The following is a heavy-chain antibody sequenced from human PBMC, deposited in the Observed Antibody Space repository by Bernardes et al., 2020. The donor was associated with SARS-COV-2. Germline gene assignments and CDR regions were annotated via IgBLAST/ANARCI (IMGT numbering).Heavy chain of an antibody. CDR2: IYSGGST. Sequence: GGSLRLSCAASGFTVSSNYMSWVRQAPGKGLEWVSVIYSGGSTYYADSVKGRFTISRDSSKNTLYLQMNSLRAEDTAVYYCARDGLRYCSGGSCYSYSYYYYGMDVWGQGTTVTVSS. D-gene: IGHD2-15*01. V-gene: IGHV3-66*01. CDR1: GFTVSSNY. J-gene: IGHJ6*02. CDR3: ARDGLRYCSGGSCYSYSYYYYGMDV.